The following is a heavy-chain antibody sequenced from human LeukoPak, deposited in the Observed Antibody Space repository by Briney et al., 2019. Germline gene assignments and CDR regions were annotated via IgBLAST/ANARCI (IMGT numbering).Heavy chain of an antibody. J-gene: IGHJ6*03. CDR1: GGSISSGSYY. V-gene: IGHV4-61*02. Sequence: SSETLSLTCTVSGGSISSGSYYWSWIRQPAGKGLEWIGRIYTSGSTNYNPSLKSRVTISVDTSKNQFSLKLSSVTAADTAVYYCASWVYDPFRPNYYMDVWGKGTTVTVSS. D-gene: IGHD2-8*01. CDR3: ASWVYDPFRPNYYMDV. CDR2: IYTSGST.